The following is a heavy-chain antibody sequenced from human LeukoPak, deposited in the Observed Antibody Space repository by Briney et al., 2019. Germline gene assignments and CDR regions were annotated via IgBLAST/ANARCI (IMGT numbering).Heavy chain of an antibody. CDR3: ARDYYDSSGYLDY. J-gene: IGHJ4*02. V-gene: IGHV4-38-2*02. D-gene: IGHD3-22*01. CDR1: GYSISSGYY. CDR2: IYYSGST. Sequence: PSETLSLTCTVSGYSISSGYYWGWIRQPPGKGLEWIGSIYYSGSTYYNPSLKSRVTISVDTSKNQFSLKLSSVTAADTAVYYCARDYYDSSGYLDYWGQGTLVTVSS.